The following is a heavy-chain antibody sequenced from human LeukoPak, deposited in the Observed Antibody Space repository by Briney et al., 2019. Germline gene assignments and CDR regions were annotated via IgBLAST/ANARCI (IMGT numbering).Heavy chain of an antibody. CDR1: GASINNYY. CDR2: IHYSGSP. D-gene: IGHD2-15*01. Sequence: SETLSLTCTVSGASINNYYWSCIRQPPGKGMEWIGYIHYSGSPPYNPSLKSRVTISVDTSKNEFSLKLSSVTAADTAVYYWARAGGYCGRISCPYYFDYWGQGSLVAVSS. CDR3: ARAGGYCGRISCPYYFDY. V-gene: IGHV4-59*01. J-gene: IGHJ4*02.